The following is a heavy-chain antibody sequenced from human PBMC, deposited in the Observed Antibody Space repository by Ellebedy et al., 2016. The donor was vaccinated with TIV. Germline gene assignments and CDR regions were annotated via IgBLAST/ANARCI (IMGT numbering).Heavy chain of an antibody. Sequence: SESLSLTCTVSGGSIRSYYWSWIRQPPGKGLEWIGYIYYSGSTNYNPSLKSRVTISVDTSKNQFSLKLSSVTAADTAVYYCARDRLGWREPPNYWGQGTLVTVPS. CDR3: ARDRLGWREPPNY. D-gene: IGHD7-27*01. CDR2: IYYSGST. J-gene: IGHJ4*02. CDR1: GGSIRSYY. V-gene: IGHV4-59*01.